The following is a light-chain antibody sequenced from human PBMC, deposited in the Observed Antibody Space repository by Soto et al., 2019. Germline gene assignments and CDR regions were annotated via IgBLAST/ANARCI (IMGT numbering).Light chain of an antibody. CDR3: QQYGSSLLT. Sequence: TQSPATLSVSPGERATLSCRASQTIYSNVAWYQQRPGQAPRLLIYRASARATGIPARFSGSGSGTDFTLTISRLEPEDFAVYYCQQYGSSLLTFGGGTKVDIK. J-gene: IGKJ4*01. CDR1: QTIYSN. CDR2: RAS. V-gene: IGKV3-20*01.